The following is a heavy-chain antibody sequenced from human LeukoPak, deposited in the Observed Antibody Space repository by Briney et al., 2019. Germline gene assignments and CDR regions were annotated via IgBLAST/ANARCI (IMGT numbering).Heavy chain of an antibody. V-gene: IGHV3-30*01. D-gene: IGHD2-15*01. CDR3: ARVSGTSGY. Sequence: GGSLRLSCAASGFTFSSYAMHWVRQAPGKGLEWVAVISYAGSNKYYADSVKGRFTISRDNSKNTLYLQMNSLRAEDTAVYYCARVSGTSGYWGQGTLVTVSS. CDR1: GFTFSSYA. J-gene: IGHJ4*02. CDR2: ISYAGSNK.